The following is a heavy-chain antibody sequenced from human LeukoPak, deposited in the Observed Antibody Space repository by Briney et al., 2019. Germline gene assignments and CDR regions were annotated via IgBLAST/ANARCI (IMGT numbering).Heavy chain of an antibody. V-gene: IGHV3-30-3*01. CDR3: ARDSGSFLSRAAYHSYGMDV. Sequence: GGSLRLSCAASGFTFRDYAMHWVRQAPGKGLEWVAVLSFDVTNRNYVDSVKGRFTISRDTSKNTLYLQMNSLRPEDTAVYCCARDSGSFLSRAAYHSYGMDVWGQGTTITVSS. J-gene: IGHJ6*02. CDR2: LSFDVTNR. CDR1: GFTFRDYA. D-gene: IGHD1-26*01.